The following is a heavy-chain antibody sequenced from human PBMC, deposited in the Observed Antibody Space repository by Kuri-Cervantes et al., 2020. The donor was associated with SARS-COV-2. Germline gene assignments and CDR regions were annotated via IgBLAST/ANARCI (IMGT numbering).Heavy chain of an antibody. D-gene: IGHD4/OR15-4a*01. CDR2: IYHSGST. Sequence: SETLSLTCAVSGYSISSGYYWGWIRQPPGKGLEWIGGIYHSGSTNYNPSLKSRVTISVDTSKNQFSLKLSSVTAADTAVYYCARDPNANHNNWFDPWGQGTLVTVSS. CDR1: GYSISSGYY. V-gene: IGHV4-38-2*02. J-gene: IGHJ5*02. CDR3: ARDPNANHNNWFDP.